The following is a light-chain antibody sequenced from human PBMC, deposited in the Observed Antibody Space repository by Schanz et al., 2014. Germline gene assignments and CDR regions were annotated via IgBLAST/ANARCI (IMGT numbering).Light chain of an antibody. CDR3: SSYGGSNFVV. J-gene: IGLJ2*01. V-gene: IGLV2-8*01. Sequence: ALTQPPSASGSPGQSVTISCTGTSSDVGGYNFVSWYQQHPGKAPKLMIYEVTKRPSGVPDRFSGSKSGNTASLTVSGLQDEDEADYYCSSYGGSNFVVFGGGTKLTVL. CDR1: SSDVGGYNF. CDR2: EVT.